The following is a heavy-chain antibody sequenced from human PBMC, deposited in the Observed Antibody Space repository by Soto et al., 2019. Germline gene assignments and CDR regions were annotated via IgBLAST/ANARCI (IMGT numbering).Heavy chain of an antibody. J-gene: IGHJ5*02. CDR2: IYYSGGT. V-gene: IGHV4-31*03. CDR1: GGSISSSGYY. CDR3: ARGRGVGRKVYAPSTPMFDP. Sequence: SETLSLTCTVSGGSISSSGYYWSWIRQHPEKGLEWIGNIYYSGGTYYNPSLKSRLTISIDTSNNQFSLKLSSVTAADTAVYYCARGRGVGRKVYAPSTPMFDPRGQGTLVTVSS. D-gene: IGHD2-8*01.